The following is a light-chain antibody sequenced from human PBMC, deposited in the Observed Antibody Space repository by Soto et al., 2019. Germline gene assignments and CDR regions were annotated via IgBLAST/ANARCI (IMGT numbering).Light chain of an antibody. CDR1: QSISSY. CDR3: ELSYSTRGT. Sequence: DIQMTQSPSSLSASVGDRVTITCRASQSISSYLNWYQQKPGKAPKLLIYAASSLQSGVRSMFSGSGSGTGFTRTIGSVQSEDFASYYCELSYSTRGTFVPATKVDIK. J-gene: IGKJ3*01. CDR2: AAS. V-gene: IGKV1-39*01.